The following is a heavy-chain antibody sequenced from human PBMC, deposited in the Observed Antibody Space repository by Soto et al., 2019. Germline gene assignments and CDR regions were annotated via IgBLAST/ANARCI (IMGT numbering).Heavy chain of an antibody. CDR1: GVSISSYY. J-gene: IGHJ4*02. D-gene: IGHD3-10*01. Sequence: PSETLSLTCSVSGVSISSYYWSWIRQPAGKGLEWIGRVSGSGKTKYNPSLKSRVTISLDTSKNQFSLKLSSVTAADTAMYYCARGRFPYDPVGYWGQGTLVTVSS. CDR2: VSGSGKT. V-gene: IGHV4-4*07. CDR3: ARGRFPYDPVGY.